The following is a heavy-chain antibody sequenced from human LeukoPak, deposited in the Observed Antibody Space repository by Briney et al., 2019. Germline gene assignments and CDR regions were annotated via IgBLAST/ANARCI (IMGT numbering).Heavy chain of an antibody. V-gene: IGHV4-30-4*01. J-gene: IGHJ4*02. CDR2: IFHRGGT. CDR3: VREILYCSGGSCYRGPFDN. CDR1: IDSISRGDYY. D-gene: IGHD2-15*01. Sequence: SETLSLTCTVSIDSISRGDYYWNWIRQPPGKGLEWIGYIFHRGGTSYNPSLKSRILFSVDTSQNQFSLQLNSVTAADTAVYYCVREILYCSGGSCYRGPFDNWGQGTLVTVSA.